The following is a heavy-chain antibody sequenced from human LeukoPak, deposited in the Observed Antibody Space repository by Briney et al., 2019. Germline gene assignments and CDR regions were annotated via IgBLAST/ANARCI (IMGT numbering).Heavy chain of an antibody. J-gene: IGHJ6*02. D-gene: IGHD1-20*01. CDR2: ISGSSSSI. Sequence: GGSLRLSCAASGFTFSTYSINWVRQAPGKGLEWVSSISGSSSSIYYKESVRGRFTISRDNSKNSVYLQMNSLRAEDTAVYYCARFVANWNPGGMDVWGQGTTVTVSS. CDR1: GFTFSTYS. CDR3: ARFVANWNPGGMDV. V-gene: IGHV3-21*01.